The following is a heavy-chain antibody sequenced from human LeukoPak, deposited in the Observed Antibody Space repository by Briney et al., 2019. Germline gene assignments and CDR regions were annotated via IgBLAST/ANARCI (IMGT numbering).Heavy chain of an antibody. Sequence: ASVKVSCKASGYTFTNYGISWVRQAPGQGLEWMGWISAYNGNTNYAQKLQGRVTMTRDTSISTAYMELSRLRSDDTAVYYCARDQYYDYVWGSYRFNWFDPWGQGTLVTVSS. CDR1: GYTFTNYG. D-gene: IGHD3-16*02. CDR2: ISAYNGNT. CDR3: ARDQYYDYVWGSYRFNWFDP. V-gene: IGHV1-18*01. J-gene: IGHJ5*02.